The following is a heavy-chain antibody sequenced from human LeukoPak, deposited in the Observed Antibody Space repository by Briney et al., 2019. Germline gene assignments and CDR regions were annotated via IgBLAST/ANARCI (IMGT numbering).Heavy chain of an antibody. J-gene: IGHJ4*02. V-gene: IGHV3-48*03. CDR3: ARDRNVGWFGELSDLDY. D-gene: IGHD3-10*01. CDR1: GFTFSSYE. Sequence: PGGSLRLSCAASGFTFSSYEMNWVRQAPGKGLEWVSYISSSGSTIYYADSVKGRFTISRDNARNSLYLQMNSLRAEDTAVYYCARDRNVGWFGELSDLDYWGQGTLVTVSS. CDR2: ISSSGSTI.